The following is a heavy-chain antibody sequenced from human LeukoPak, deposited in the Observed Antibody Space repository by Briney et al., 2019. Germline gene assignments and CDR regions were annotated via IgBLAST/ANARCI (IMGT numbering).Heavy chain of an antibody. D-gene: IGHD3-22*01. CDR2: INHSGST. Sequence: SETLSLTCTVSGDSISSSSYYWGWIRQPPGKGLEWIGEINHSGSTNYNPSLKSRVTISVDTSKNQFSLKLSSVTAADTAVYYCARSRGMIARGGWFDPWGQGTLVTVSS. V-gene: IGHV4-39*07. CDR3: ARSRGMIARGGWFDP. J-gene: IGHJ5*02. CDR1: GDSISSSSYY.